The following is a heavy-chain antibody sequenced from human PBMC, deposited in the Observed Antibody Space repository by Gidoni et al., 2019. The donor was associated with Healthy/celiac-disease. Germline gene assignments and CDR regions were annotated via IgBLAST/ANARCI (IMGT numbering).Heavy chain of an antibody. CDR2: ISSSSSYI. D-gene: IGHD6-6*01. J-gene: IGHJ6*02. Sequence: EVQLVESGGGLVKPGGSLRLSCAASGFTFSSYSLNWVRQAPGKGLEWVSSISSSSSYIYYADSVKGRFTISRDNAKNSLYLQMNSLRAEDTAVYYCARAKEELVSLYYYYGMDVWGQGTTVTVSS. CDR1: GFTFSSYS. V-gene: IGHV3-21*01. CDR3: ARAKEELVSLYYYYGMDV.